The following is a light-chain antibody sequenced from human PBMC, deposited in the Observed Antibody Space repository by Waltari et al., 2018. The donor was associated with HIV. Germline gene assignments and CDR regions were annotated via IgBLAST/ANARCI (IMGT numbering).Light chain of an antibody. V-gene: IGKV3-11*01. CDR2: DAS. CDR1: ESVSSD. CDR3: QQRSNWPPLT. Sequence: EVVLTPSPATLSLSPGERATLSCRASESVSSDLAWIQQRPGQAPRLLIYDASNRATGVPARFTGSGSGTDFTLTISSLQPEDFAFYFCQQRSNWPPLTFGGGTK. J-gene: IGKJ4*01.